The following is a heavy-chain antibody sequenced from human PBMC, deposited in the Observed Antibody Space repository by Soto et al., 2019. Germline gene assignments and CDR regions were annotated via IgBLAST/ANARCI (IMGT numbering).Heavy chain of an antibody. D-gene: IGHD4-17*01. V-gene: IGHV4-30-4*01. CDR2: IYYSGST. J-gene: IGHJ5*02. CDR3: ARVVAYGGTRWFDP. CDR1: CGSISSGDYY. Sequence: SETLSLTCTVSCGSISSGDYYWSWIRQPPGKGLEWIGYIYYSGSTYYNPSLKSRVTISVDTSKNQFSLKLSSVTAADTAVYYCARVVAYGGTRWFDPWGQGTLVTVSS.